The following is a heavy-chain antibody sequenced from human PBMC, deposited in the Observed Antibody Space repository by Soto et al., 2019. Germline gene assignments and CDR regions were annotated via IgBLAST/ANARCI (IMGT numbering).Heavy chain of an antibody. J-gene: IGHJ4*02. Sequence: QVQLQESGPGLVKPSQTLSLTCTVSGGSISSGGYYWSWIRQHPGKGLEWIGYIYYSGSTYYNPYLKRRITITVDTSKNQCSLTRSSVTAADTAVYYCAIDDWPGSGSYYKYCGQGTLVTVSS. CDR1: GGSISSGGYY. D-gene: IGHD3-10*01. CDR2: IYYSGST. V-gene: IGHV4-31*03. CDR3: AIDDWPGSGSYYKY.